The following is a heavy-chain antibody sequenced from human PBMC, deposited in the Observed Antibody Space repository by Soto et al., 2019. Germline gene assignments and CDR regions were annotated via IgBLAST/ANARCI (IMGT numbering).Heavy chain of an antibody. CDR1: GGTFSSYP. D-gene: IGHD1-1*01. CDR3: ARPRTTGTTKGYDY. V-gene: IGHV1-69*13. J-gene: IGHJ4*02. Sequence: SVKVSCKASGGTFSSYPLSWVRQAPGQGLEWMGGIIPIFGIINSAQKFQGRVSITADESTSTAYMELSSLRSEDTAVYYCARPRTTGTTKGYDYWGQGTLVTV. CDR2: IIPIFGII.